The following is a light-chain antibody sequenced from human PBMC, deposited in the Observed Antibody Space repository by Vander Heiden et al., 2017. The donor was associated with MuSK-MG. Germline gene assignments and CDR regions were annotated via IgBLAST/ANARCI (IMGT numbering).Light chain of an antibody. CDR1: SSNIGFNT. J-gene: IGLJ1*01. Sequence: QPVPTHPPSASGPPGQRVIISSAGSSSNIGFNTVDWYQQLPGTAPKLLIYRSHQRPSGVPDRFSGSKSGTSASLAICGLQSEDEADYYCAAWDDSRNGYVFGTGTKVTVL. CDR3: AAWDDSRNGYV. V-gene: IGLV1-44*01. CDR2: RSH.